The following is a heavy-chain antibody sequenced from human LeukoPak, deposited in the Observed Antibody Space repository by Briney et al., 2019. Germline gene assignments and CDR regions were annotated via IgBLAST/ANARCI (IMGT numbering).Heavy chain of an antibody. J-gene: IGHJ4*02. D-gene: IGHD3-3*01. CDR2: IYYSGST. CDR1: GGSISSSSYY. CDR3: ARVGERITIFGFDY. V-gene: IGHV4-39*07. Sequence: SETLSLTCTVSGGSISSSSYYWGWIRQPPGKGLEWIGSIYYSGSTYYNPALTSRVTISVDTSKTQFSLKLSSVTAADTAVYYCARVGERITIFGFDYWGQGTLVTVSS.